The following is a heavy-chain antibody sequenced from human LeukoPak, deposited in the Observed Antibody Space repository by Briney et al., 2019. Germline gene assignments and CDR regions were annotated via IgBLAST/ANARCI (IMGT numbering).Heavy chain of an antibody. CDR1: GYTFTGYY. D-gene: IGHD5-12*01. J-gene: IGHJ4*02. CDR3: ARGKWLRYIDY. Sequence: GASVKVSCKASGYTFTGYYMHWVRQATGQGLEWMGWMNPNSGNTGYAQKFQGRVTITRNTSISTAYMELSSLRSEDTAVYYCARGKWLRYIDYWGQGTLVTVSS. CDR2: MNPNSGNT. V-gene: IGHV1-8*03.